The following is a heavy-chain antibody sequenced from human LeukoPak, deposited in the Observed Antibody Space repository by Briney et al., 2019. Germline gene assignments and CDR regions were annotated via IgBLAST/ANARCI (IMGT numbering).Heavy chain of an antibody. CDR2: MNTTGST. CDR3: ARDWDY. V-gene: IGHV4-61*09. CDR1: GDSISIGSYY. J-gene: IGHJ4*02. Sequence: SETLSLTCTVSGDSISIGSYYWSWLRQPAGKGLEWIGHMNTTGSTKYNPSLKSRVTISVDTSNNQFSLKVSSVTAADTAVYYGARDWDYWGQGTLVTVSS.